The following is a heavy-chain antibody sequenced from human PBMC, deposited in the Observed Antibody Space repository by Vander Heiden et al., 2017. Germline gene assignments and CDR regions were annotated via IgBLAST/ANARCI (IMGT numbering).Heavy chain of an antibody. J-gene: IGHJ4*02. Sequence: EVQLVESGGGLVKPGGSLRLSCAASGFTFSNAWMNWVRQAPGKGLEWVGRIKSKYDGGTIEYAAPVKGRFSISRDDSKNTFSVEMHSLKTEDTAVYYCVTGGYYLDYWGEGTLVTVSS. CDR3: VTGGYYLDY. CDR2: IKSKYDGGTI. CDR1: GFTFSNAW. V-gene: IGHV3-15*07.